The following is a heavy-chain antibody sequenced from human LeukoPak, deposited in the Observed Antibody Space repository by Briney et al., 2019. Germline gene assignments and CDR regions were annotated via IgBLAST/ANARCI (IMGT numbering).Heavy chain of an antibody. Sequence: ASVKVSCKASGYTFTSYDINWVRQATGQGLEWMGCMNPNSGNTGYAQKFQGRVTMTRNTSISTAYMELSSLRSEDTAVYYCARAPTRWTIFGVVHHNYYGMDVWGQGTTVTVSS. V-gene: IGHV1-8*01. CDR1: GYTFTSYD. J-gene: IGHJ6*02. CDR2: MNPNSGNT. CDR3: ARAPTRWTIFGVVHHNYYGMDV. D-gene: IGHD3-3*01.